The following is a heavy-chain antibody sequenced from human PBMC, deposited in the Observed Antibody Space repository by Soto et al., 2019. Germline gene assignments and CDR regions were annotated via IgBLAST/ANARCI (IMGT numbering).Heavy chain of an antibody. CDR3: AKYSSSIDAFDI. CDR2: ISWNSGSI. D-gene: IGHD6-6*01. Sequence: EVQLVESGGGLVQPGRSLRLSCAASGFTFDDYAMHWVRQAPGKGLEWVSGISWNSGSIGYADSVKGRFTISRGNAKDSLYLQMNSLRAEDTALYYCAKYSSSIDAFDIWGQGTMVTVSS. V-gene: IGHV3-9*01. J-gene: IGHJ3*02. CDR1: GFTFDDYA.